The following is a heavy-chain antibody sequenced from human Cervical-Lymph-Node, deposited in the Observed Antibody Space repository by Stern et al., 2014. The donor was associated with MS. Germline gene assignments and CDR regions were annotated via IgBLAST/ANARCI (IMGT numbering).Heavy chain of an antibody. V-gene: IGHV1-46*01. J-gene: IGHJ4*02. CDR3: ARDVARKYYFDY. CDR2: ISPSTGSS. D-gene: IGHD2-21*01. Sequence: VQLVESGPEVQKPGASVRISCKASGYTFTSHYMHWVRQAPGQGLEWMGLISPSTGSSIYAQRFQGRLAMTRDTSSTTVYLELTTLTSEETALYFCARDVARKYYFDYWGQGTLVTVSS. CDR1: GYTFTSHY.